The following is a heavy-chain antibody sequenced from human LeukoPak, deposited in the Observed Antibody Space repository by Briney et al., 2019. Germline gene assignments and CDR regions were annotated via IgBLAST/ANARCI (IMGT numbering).Heavy chain of an antibody. CDR1: GGSFSSYY. Sequence: SETLSLTCAVYGGSFSSYYWSWIRQPPGKGLEWIGYIYYSGSTNYNPSLKSRVTISVDTSKNQFSLKLSSVTAADTAVYYCARGYYYGSGSYYNVDYYYYYMDVWGKGTTVTISS. V-gene: IGHV4-59*01. J-gene: IGHJ6*03. CDR3: ARGYYYGSGSYYNVDYYYYYMDV. D-gene: IGHD3-10*01. CDR2: IYYSGST.